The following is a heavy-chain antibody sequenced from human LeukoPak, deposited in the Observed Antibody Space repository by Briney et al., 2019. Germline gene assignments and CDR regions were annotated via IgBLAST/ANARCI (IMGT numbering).Heavy chain of an antibody. CDR1: GASVSDGNFY. D-gene: IGHD6-19*01. CDR3: ARSRGIAVAGTVDY. CDR2: IYTSGST. V-gene: IGHV4-61*02. J-gene: IGHJ4*02. Sequence: SQTLSLTCTVSGASVSDGNFYWSWVRQPAGKGLEWIGRIYTSGSTNYNPSLKSRVTISVDTSKNQFSLKLSSVTAADTAVYYCARSRGIAVAGTVDYWGQGTLVTVSS.